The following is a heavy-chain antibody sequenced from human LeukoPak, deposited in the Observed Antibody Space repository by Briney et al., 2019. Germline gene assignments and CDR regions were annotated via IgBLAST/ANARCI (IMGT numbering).Heavy chain of an antibody. Sequence: GSSVKVSCKASAGTFSSYAISWVRQAPGQGLEWMGRIIPIFGTANYAQKFQGRVTITTDESTSTAYMELSSLRSEDTAVYYCARDIAVAGIDYWGQGTLVTVSS. CDR1: AGTFSSYA. V-gene: IGHV1-69*05. CDR3: ARDIAVAGIDY. D-gene: IGHD6-19*01. CDR2: IIPIFGTA. J-gene: IGHJ4*02.